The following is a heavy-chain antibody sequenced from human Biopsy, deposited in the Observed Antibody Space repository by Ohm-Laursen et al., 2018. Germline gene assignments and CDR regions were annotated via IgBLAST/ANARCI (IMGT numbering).Heavy chain of an antibody. Sequence: TLSLTCPVSGGSISNNNYYWGWIRQPPGKGLEWIGSIFYRGSTHYKPSLKSRVNISVDTSKNQFSLNLNSVTAADTAVYYCARDYDTSGYYYVSWGQGTLVTVSS. V-gene: IGHV4-39*01. CDR1: GGSISNNNYY. J-gene: IGHJ5*02. CDR2: IFYRGST. CDR3: ARDYDTSGYYYVS. D-gene: IGHD3-22*01.